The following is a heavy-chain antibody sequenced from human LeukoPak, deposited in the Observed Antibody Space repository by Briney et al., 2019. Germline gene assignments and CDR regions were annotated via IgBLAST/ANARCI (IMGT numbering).Heavy chain of an antibody. CDR2: INHSGST. D-gene: IGHD6-19*01. V-gene: IGHV4-34*01. J-gene: IGHJ4*02. CDR1: GGSFSGYY. Sequence: SETLSLTCAVYGGSFSGYYWSWIRQPPGKGLEWIGEINHSGSTNYNPSLKSRVTISVDTSENQFSLKLTSVTAADTAVYYCATLLSSGWYVGYWGQGTLVTVSS. CDR3: ATLLSSGWYVGY.